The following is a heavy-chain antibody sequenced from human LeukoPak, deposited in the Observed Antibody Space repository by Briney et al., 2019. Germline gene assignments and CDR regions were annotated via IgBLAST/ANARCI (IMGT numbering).Heavy chain of an antibody. D-gene: IGHD3-16*01. CDR3: VSSWGISVALDY. J-gene: IGHJ4*02. CDR1: GFTFSSYA. CDR2: ISGSGGST. Sequence: PGGSLRLSCAASGFTFSSYAMSWVRQAPGKGLEWVSAISGSGGSTYYADSVKGWFTISRDNSKNTLYLQMNSLRAEDTAVYYCVSSWGISVALDYWGQGTLVTVSS. V-gene: IGHV3-23*01.